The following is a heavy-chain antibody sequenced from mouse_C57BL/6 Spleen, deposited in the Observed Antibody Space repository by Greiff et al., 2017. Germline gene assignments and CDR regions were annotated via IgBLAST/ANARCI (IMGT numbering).Heavy chain of an antibody. J-gene: IGHJ1*03. CDR1: GYTFTSYW. V-gene: IGHV1-53*01. D-gene: IGHD1-1*01. Sequence: QVQLQQPGTELVKPGASVKLSCKASGYTFTSYWMHWVKQRPGQGLEWIGNINPSNGGTNYNEKFKSKATLTVDKSSSPAYMQLSSLTSEDSAVYYYERSGAYGSSPWYFDVWGTGTTVTVSS. CDR2: INPSNGGT. CDR3: ERSGAYGSSPWYFDV.